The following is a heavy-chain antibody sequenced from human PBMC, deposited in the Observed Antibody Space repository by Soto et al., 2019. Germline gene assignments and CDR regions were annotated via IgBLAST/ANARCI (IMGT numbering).Heavy chain of an antibody. J-gene: IGHJ6*02. CDR2: TRDKPNSYTT. V-gene: IGHV3-72*01. CDR3: ARLSGDHSAFFSYGMDA. D-gene: IGHD2-21*01. CDR1: GFTLSDYY. Sequence: GGSLRLSCVASGFTLSDYYVDWVRQAPGKGLEWVGRTRDKPNSYTTEYAASVEGRFTISRDDSKNSLYLQLNSLRADDTAVYYCARLSGDHSAFFSYGMDAWGQGTTVTVSS.